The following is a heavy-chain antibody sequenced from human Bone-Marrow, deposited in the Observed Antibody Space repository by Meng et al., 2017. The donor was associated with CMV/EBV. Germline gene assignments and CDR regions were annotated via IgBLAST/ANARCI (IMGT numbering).Heavy chain of an antibody. Sequence: GESLKISCAASGFTFSSYWMSWVRQAPGKGLEWVANIKEDGSEKYYVDSVRGRFTISRENAKNSLYLQMNSLRAEDTAVYYCARFLVWYQLLFDYWGQGTLVTVSS. CDR3: ARFLVWYQLLFDY. CDR1: GFTFSSYW. CDR2: IKEDGSEK. D-gene: IGHD2-2*01. V-gene: IGHV3-7*01. J-gene: IGHJ4*02.